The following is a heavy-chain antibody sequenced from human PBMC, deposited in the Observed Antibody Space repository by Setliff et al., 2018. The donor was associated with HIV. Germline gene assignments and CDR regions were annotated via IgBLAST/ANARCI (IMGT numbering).Heavy chain of an antibody. J-gene: IGHJ4*02. V-gene: IGHV4-34*01. CDR3: ARLTTTYYYDSSAYYHPV. D-gene: IGHD3-22*01. Sequence: SETLSLTCAVSGYTIRSGYYWSWIREPRGKGLEWIGEINHSGSTNYNPSLKSRVTISVDTTKNHISLKLSSVTAAGTAVFYFARLTTTYYYDSSAYYHPVWGQGALVTVSS. CDR1: GYTIRSGYY. CDR2: INHSGST.